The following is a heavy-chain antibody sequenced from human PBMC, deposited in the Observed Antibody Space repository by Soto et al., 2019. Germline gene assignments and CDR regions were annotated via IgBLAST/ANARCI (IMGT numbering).Heavy chain of an antibody. J-gene: IGHJ4*02. CDR2: ISTSSSYT. CDR1: RFTFSDRY. Sequence: QVQLVESGGGLVKPGGSLRLSCVATRFTFSDRYNTWIRQAPGKGLEWLSFISTSSSYTNYADSVKGRFTISRDNAMNSLYLQMNSLRSEDTAVYYCARLRLTGYFDYWGQGTLVTVSS. V-gene: IGHV3-11*05. CDR3: ARLRLTGYFDY.